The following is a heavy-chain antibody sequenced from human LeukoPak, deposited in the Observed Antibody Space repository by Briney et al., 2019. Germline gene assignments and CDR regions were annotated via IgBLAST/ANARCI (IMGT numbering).Heavy chain of an antibody. Sequence: SETLSLTCSVSGGSISSYYWTWIRQPPGKGLEWIGRIYTSGSTNYNPSLKSRVTISVDTSKNQFSLKLSSVTAADTAVYYCAGSSSWTVLDYWGQGTLVTVSS. CDR3: AGSSSWTVLDY. V-gene: IGHV4-4*08. D-gene: IGHD6-13*01. J-gene: IGHJ4*02. CDR2: IYTSGST. CDR1: GGSISSYY.